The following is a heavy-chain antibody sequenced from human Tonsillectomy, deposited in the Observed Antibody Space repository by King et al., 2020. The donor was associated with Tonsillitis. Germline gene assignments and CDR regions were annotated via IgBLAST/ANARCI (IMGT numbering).Heavy chain of an antibody. CDR3: AKEDRDLDAFDI. CDR1: GFTFSSYA. Sequence: VQLVESGGGLVQPGGSLRLSCAASGFTFSSYAMSWVRQAPGKGLEWVSVIYSGGSSTYYADSVKGRFTISRDNSKNTLYLQMNSLRAEDTAVYYCAKEDRDLDAFDIWGQGTMVTVSS. CDR2: IYSGGSST. D-gene: IGHD3-10*01. J-gene: IGHJ3*02. V-gene: IGHV3-23*03.